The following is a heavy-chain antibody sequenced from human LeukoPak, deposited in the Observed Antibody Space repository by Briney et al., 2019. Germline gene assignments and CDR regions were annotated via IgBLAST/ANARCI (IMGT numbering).Heavy chain of an antibody. CDR3: ARDRGGSSWLDY. D-gene: IGHD6-13*01. CDR1: GGSISSSGYY. V-gene: IGHV4-39*07. J-gene: IGHJ4*02. Sequence: SETLSLTCTVSGGSISSSGYYWGWIRQPPGKGLEWIGSIYYSGSTYYNPSLKSRVTISVDTSKNQFSLKLSSVTAADTAVYYCARDRGGSSWLDYWGQGTLVTVSS. CDR2: IYYSGST.